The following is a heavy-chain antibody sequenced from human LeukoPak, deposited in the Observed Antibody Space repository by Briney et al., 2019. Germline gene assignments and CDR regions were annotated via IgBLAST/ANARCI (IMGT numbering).Heavy chain of an antibody. CDR2: IKQDGSDI. D-gene: IGHD3-16*01. CDR1: GFSFSTYW. Sequence: GESLRLSCAASGFSFSTYWMSWVRQAPGKGLEWVANIKQDGSDIYYVDSVKGRFIISRDNAKNSLYLQMSSLRAEDKAVYYCTRGGRLHPQSPYWGQGTLVTVSS. CDR3: TRGGRLHPQSPY. J-gene: IGHJ4*02. V-gene: IGHV3-7*01.